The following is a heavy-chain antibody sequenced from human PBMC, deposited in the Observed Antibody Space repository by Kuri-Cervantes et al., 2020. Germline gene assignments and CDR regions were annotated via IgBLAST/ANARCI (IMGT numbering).Heavy chain of an antibody. J-gene: IGHJ6*03. V-gene: IGHV4-59*01. CDR2: IYYSGGP. CDR3: AREGGMVRGVRPYYFYMDV. D-gene: IGHD3-10*01. CDR1: GGSIRSYY. Sequence: GSLRLSCSISGGSIRSYYWSWIRQPPGKGLEWIANIYYSGGPKFDPSLESRVTISVDTSKNQLSLRLNSVIAADTAVYYCAREGGMVRGVRPYYFYMDVWGKGTTVTVSS.